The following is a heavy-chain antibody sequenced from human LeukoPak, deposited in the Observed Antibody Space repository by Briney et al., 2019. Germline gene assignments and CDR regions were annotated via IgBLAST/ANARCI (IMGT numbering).Heavy chain of an antibody. CDR3: AKYSSLPPYYYYGMDV. Sequence: PGGSLRLSCAASGFTFSSYGMHWVRQAPGKELEWVAVISYDGSNKYYADSVKGRFTISRDNSKNTLYLQMNSLRAEDTAVYYCAKYSSLPPYYYYGMDVWGQGTTVTVSS. J-gene: IGHJ6*02. V-gene: IGHV3-30*18. D-gene: IGHD2-15*01. CDR1: GFTFSSYG. CDR2: ISYDGSNK.